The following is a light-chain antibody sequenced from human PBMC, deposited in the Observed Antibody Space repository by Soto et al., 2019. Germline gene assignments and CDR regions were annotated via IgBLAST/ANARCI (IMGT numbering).Light chain of an antibody. J-gene: IGKJ2*02. CDR3: QQYGSSSCT. V-gene: IGKV3-20*01. Sequence: EIVLTQSPGTLSLSPGERATLSCRASQSISSSYLAWYQQKPGQAPRLLIYAASNRATGIPDRFSGSGSGTDFTLSNSRLEPEDFAVYYCQQYGSSSCTFGQGTQLENK. CDR1: QSISSSY. CDR2: AAS.